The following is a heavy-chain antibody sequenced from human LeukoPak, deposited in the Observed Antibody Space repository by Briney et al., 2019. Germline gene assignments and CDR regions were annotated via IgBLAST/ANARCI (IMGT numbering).Heavy chain of an antibody. CDR3: ARGGEFRSSSRLRPFGLDP. D-gene: IGHD6-6*01. J-gene: IGHJ5*02. Sequence: SQTLSLTCAISGDSVSSNSAAWNWIRQSPSRGLKMLGRTYYRSKWYNDYAVSVKSRITINPDTSKNHFSLQLNSVTPEDTAVYECARGGEFRSSSRLRPFGLDPWGQGTLVTVSS. CDR1: GDSVSSNSAA. V-gene: IGHV6-1*01. CDR2: TYYRSKWYN.